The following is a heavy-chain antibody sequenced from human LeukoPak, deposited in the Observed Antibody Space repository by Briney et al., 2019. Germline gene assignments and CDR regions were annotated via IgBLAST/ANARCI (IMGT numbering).Heavy chain of an antibody. CDR1: GFSFSSYA. CDR2: ISSSGGST. J-gene: IGHJ4*02. D-gene: IGHD6-13*01. V-gene: IGHV3-23*01. Sequence: GGSLRLSCAASGFSFSSYAMSWVRQAPGKGLEWVSTISSSGGSTYYADSVKGRFTISRDDSKSTLYLQMNSLRAEDTAVYYCAKATFASSWNLYFDYWGQGTLVTVSS. CDR3: AKATFASSWNLYFDY.